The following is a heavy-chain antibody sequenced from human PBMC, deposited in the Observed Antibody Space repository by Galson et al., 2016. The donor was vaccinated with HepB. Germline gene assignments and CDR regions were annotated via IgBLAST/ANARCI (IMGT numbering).Heavy chain of an antibody. V-gene: IGHV4-31*03. J-gene: IGHJ3*01. CDR2: IYFSGST. Sequence: TLSLTCTVSGGSITSGHFYWNWIRHHPGKGLEWIGHIYFSGSTHYNLSLKSRLTISLDMGNNQFSLNLKSVTAADTAVYYCARSGYKYGSDAFDLWGQGTMVTVSS. CDR3: ARSGYKYGSDAFDL. CDR1: GGSITSGHFY. D-gene: IGHD5-18*01.